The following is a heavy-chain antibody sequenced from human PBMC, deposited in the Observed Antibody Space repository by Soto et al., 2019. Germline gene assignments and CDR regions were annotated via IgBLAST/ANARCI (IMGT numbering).Heavy chain of an antibody. CDR3: ARKAAAGEDFDY. CDR1: GGSISSYY. CDR2: IYYSGST. V-gene: IGHV4-59*01. J-gene: IGHJ4*02. Sequence: SETLSLTCTVSGGSISSYYWSWIRQPPGKGLEWIGYIYYSGSTNYNPSLKSRVTISVDTSKNQFSLKLSSVTAADTAVYYCARKAAAGEDFDYWGQGTLVTVSS. D-gene: IGHD6-13*01.